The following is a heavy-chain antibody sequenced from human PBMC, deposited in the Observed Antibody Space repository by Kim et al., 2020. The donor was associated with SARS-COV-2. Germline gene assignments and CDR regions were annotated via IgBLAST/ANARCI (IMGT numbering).Heavy chain of an antibody. V-gene: IGHV6-1*01. Sequence: YAVSVKSRITINPDTSKNQFSLQLNSVTHEDTAVYYCAREYYYGSGSFDYWGQGTLVTVSS. CDR3: AREYYYGSGSFDY. D-gene: IGHD3-10*01. J-gene: IGHJ4*02.